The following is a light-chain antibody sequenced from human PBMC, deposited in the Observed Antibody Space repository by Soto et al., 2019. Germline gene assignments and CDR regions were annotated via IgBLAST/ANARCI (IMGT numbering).Light chain of an antibody. CDR2: KAS. CDR3: QEYNTSSRT. CDR1: QSISNW. V-gene: IGKV1-5*03. J-gene: IGKJ1*01. Sequence: DIQMTQSPSTLSASVGDRVTITCRASQSISNWLAWYQQKPGQAPKLLIYKASTLASGVPSRFSGSGSGTEFTLTISSLQPDDFAAYYCQEYNTSSRTFGQGTKVDIK.